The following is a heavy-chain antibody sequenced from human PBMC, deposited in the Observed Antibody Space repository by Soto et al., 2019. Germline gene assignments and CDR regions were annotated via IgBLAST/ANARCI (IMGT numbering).Heavy chain of an antibody. J-gene: IGHJ4*02. CDR1: GFTFSSYA. CDR3: AKDLEQWLVRAFRPNDY. D-gene: IGHD6-19*01. V-gene: IGHV3-23*01. Sequence: GGSLRLSCAASGFTFSSYAMSWVRQAPGKGLEWVSAISGSGGSTYYADSVKGRFTISRDNSKNTLYLQMNSLRAEDTAVYYCAKDLEQWLVRAFRPNDYWGQGTLVTVSS. CDR2: ISGSGGST.